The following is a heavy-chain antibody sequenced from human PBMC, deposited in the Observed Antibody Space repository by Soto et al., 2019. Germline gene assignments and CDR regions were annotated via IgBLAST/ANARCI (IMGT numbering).Heavy chain of an antibody. Sequence: EVQLLESGGGLVQPGGSLRLSCAASGFTFATYTMSWVRQAPGKGLEWVSAITGSGDRTYYADSVKGRFTISRDNSKNPLYLQMNSLRAEDSAVYYCAKNSAATIRVGFDYWGQGTLVTVSS. V-gene: IGHV3-23*01. CDR2: ITGSGDRT. CDR1: GFTFATYT. J-gene: IGHJ4*02. CDR3: AKNSAATIRVGFDY. D-gene: IGHD5-12*01.